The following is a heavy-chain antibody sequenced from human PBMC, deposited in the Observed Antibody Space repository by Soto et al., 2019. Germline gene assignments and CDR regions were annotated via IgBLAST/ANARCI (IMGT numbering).Heavy chain of an antibody. D-gene: IGHD6-19*01. J-gene: IGHJ4*02. CDR3: AGQSVAGAIDY. CDR2: TYYRSKWYN. Sequence: SQTLSLTCAISGDSVSSNSAAWSWIRQSPSRGLEWLGRTYYRSKWYNGYALSVKSRITINPDTSKSKFSLQLNSVTPEDTAVYYCAGQSVAGAIDYWGQGTPVTVSS. CDR1: GDSVSSNSAA. V-gene: IGHV6-1*01.